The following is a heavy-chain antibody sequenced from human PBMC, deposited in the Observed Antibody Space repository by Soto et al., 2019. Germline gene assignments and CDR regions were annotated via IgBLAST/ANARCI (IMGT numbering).Heavy chain of an antibody. J-gene: IGHJ6*02. CDR2: IWYDGSNK. V-gene: IGHV3-33*01. D-gene: IGHD3-9*01. Sequence: GGSLRLSCAASGFTFSSYGMHWVRQAPGKGLEWVAVIWYDGSNKYYADSVKGRFTISRDNSKNTLYLQMNSLRAEDTAVYYCARRAYYDILTGYYTEDDYYYYGMDVWGQGTTVTVSS. CDR3: ARRAYYDILTGYYTEDDYYYYGMDV. CDR1: GFTFSSYG.